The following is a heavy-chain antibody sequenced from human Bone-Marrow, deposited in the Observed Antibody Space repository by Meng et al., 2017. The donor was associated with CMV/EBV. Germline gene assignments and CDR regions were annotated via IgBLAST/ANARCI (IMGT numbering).Heavy chain of an antibody. CDR3: ARVGLRGAYWFDP. CDR2: INPNSGGT. Sequence: ASVKVSCKASGYTFTGYYMHWVRQAPGQGLEWMGWINPNSGGTKYAQKFQGRVTMTRDTSISTAYMELSRLRSGDTAVYYCARVGLRGAYWFDPWGQGTRVTGSS. V-gene: IGHV1-2*02. D-gene: IGHD3-16*01. J-gene: IGHJ5*02. CDR1: GYTFTGYY.